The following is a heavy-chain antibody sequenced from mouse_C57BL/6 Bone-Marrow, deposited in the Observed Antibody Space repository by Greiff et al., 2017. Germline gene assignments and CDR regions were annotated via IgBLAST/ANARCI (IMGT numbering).Heavy chain of an antibody. CDR1: GFSLTSYG. CDR2: IWRGGST. CDR3: AKPGSNYEWFAY. J-gene: IGHJ3*01. D-gene: IGHD2-5*01. V-gene: IGHV2-5*01. Sequence: VKLVESGPGLVQPSQSLSITCTVSGFSLTSYGVHWVRQSPGKGLEWLGGIWRGGSTDYNADFMSRLSITKDNSKSQVFFQMNSLQTDDTAIYYCAKPGSNYEWFAYWGQGTLVTVSA.